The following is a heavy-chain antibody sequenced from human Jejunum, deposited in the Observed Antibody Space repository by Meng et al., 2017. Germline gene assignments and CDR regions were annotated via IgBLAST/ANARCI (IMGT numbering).Heavy chain of an antibody. CDR2: IRQDGSEK. CDR3: ARYYRAYGMDV. V-gene: IGHV3-7*01. CDR1: GFTFSSFW. Sequence: GESLKISCAASGFTFSSFWMTWVRQAPGKGLEWVANIRQDGSEKYYVDSVKGRFTISRDNAKNSLYMQMNSLRAEDTAVYYCARYYRAYGMDVWGQGTTVTVSS. D-gene: IGHD4/OR15-4a*01. J-gene: IGHJ6*02.